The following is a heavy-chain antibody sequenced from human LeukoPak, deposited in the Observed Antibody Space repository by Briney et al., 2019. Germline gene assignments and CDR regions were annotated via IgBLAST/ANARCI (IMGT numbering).Heavy chain of an antibody. D-gene: IGHD6-13*01. CDR3: ARDRGSSSWATMEHDY. Sequence: ASVKVSCKASGGSFSSYAINWVRQAPGQGLEWMGGIIPIFGTANYAQKFQDRVTITAVESMSTVYMELSSLRSEDTAVYYCARDRGSSSWATMEHDYWGQGTLVTVSS. CDR2: IIPIFGTA. V-gene: IGHV1-69*13. J-gene: IGHJ4*02. CDR1: GGSFSSYA.